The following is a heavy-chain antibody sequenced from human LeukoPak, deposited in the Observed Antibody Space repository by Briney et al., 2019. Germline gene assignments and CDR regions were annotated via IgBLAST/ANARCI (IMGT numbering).Heavy chain of an antibody. D-gene: IGHD5-24*01. V-gene: IGHV3-48*04. J-gene: IGHJ4*02. CDR1: GFTSSSYS. Sequence: GGSLRLSCAASGFTSSSYSMNWVRQAPGKGLEWVSYISSSSSTIYYADSVKGRFTVSRDNAKNSLYLQMNSLRAEDTAVYYCARGFRDGYIGYWGQGTLVTVSS. CDR3: ARGFRDGYIGY. CDR2: ISSSSSTI.